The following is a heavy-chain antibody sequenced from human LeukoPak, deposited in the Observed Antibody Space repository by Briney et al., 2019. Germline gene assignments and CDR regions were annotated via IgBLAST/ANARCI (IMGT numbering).Heavy chain of an antibody. D-gene: IGHD6-13*01. Sequence: ASVKVSCKASGYTFTSYGISWVRQAPGLGLEWMGWISAYNGNTNYAQKLQGRVTMTTDTSTSTAYMELRSLRSDDTAVYYCARAWWYSSSWYVSYYYMDVWGKGTTVTVSS. CDR2: ISAYNGNT. CDR3: ARAWWYSSSWYVSYYYMDV. CDR1: GYTFTSYG. J-gene: IGHJ6*03. V-gene: IGHV1-18*01.